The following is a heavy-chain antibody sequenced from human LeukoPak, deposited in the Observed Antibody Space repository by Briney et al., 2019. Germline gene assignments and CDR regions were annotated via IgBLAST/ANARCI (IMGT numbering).Heavy chain of an antibody. J-gene: IGHJ5*02. CDR1: GYTFTSYG. D-gene: IGHD4-23*01. Sequence: GASLKVCCKASGYTFTSYGISWARQAPGEGLQGMGWIGACNGNTNYAQKPQGRVTMTTHTSTSTAYMELRSLRSDVTAVYYCARARSIYGGTSGWFDPWGQGTLVTVSS. V-gene: IGHV1-18*01. CDR3: ARARSIYGGTSGWFDP. CDR2: IGACNGNT.